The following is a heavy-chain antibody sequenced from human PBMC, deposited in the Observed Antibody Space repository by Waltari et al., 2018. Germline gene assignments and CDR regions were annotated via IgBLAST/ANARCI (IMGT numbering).Heavy chain of an antibody. V-gene: IGHV1-2*06. J-gene: IGHJ4*02. CDR1: GYTFTGYY. CDR2: INPNSGGT. CDR3: ARRYDSSGYYFDY. Sequence: QVQLVQSGAEVKNPGDSVKVSFKASGYTFTGYYMHWVRKAPGQGLEWMGRINPNSGGTNYAQKFQGRVTMTRDTSISTAYMELSRLRSDDTAVYYCARRYDSSGYYFDYWGQGTLVTVSS. D-gene: IGHD3-22*01.